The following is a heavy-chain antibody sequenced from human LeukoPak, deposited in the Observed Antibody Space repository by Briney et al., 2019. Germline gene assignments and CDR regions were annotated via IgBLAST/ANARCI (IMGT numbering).Heavy chain of an antibody. CDR3: ARSAFSFGYHYYDS. J-gene: IGHJ4*02. D-gene: IGHD5-18*01. Sequence: GASVKLSCKTSGFLFTNYGFVWVRQAPVSGLEWLGWISASSDSPKYAQNVRDRVTLTTDTSTTTAHMELRNLRSDDTAVYFCARSAFSFGYHYYDSWGQGTLVTVSS. V-gene: IGHV1-18*01. CDR2: ISASSDSP. CDR1: GFLFTNYG.